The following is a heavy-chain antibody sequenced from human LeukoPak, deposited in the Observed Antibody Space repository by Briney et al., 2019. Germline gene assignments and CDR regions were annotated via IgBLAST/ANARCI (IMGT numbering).Heavy chain of an antibody. V-gene: IGHV4-34*01. D-gene: IGHD1-26*01. J-gene: IGHJ5*02. Sequence: SETLSLTCAVYGGSFSGYYWSWIRQPPGKGLEWIGEINHSGSTNYNPSLKSRVTISVDTSKNQFYLKLSSVTAADTAVYYRARGLRVGGFDPWGQGTLVTVSS. CDR3: ARGLRVGGFDP. CDR1: GGSFSGYY. CDR2: INHSGST.